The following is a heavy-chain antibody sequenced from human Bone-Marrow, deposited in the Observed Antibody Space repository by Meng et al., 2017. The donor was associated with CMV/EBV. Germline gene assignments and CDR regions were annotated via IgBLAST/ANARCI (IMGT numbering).Heavy chain of an antibody. D-gene: IGHD1-1*01. CDR1: GFTFSNAW. V-gene: IGHV3-15*01. CDR2: IKSKTDGGTT. Sequence: GESLKISCAASGFTFSNAWMSWVRQAPGKGLEWVGRIKSKTDGGTTDYAAPVKGRFTISRDNAKNSLYLQMNSLRAEDTAVYYCAREPDNLDYWGQGTLVTVSS. CDR3: AREPDNLDY. J-gene: IGHJ4*02.